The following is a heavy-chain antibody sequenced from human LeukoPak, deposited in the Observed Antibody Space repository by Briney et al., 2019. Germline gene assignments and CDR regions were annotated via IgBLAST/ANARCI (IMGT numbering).Heavy chain of an antibody. Sequence: SETLSLTCAVYGGSFSGYYWSWIRQPPGKGLEWIGEINHSGSTNYNPSLKSRVTISVDTSKNQFSLKLSSVTAADTAVYYCASSYGDYYYFDYWGQGTLVTVSS. CDR3: ASSYGDYYYFDY. CDR2: INHSGST. CDR1: GGSFSGYY. J-gene: IGHJ4*02. V-gene: IGHV4-34*01. D-gene: IGHD4-17*01.